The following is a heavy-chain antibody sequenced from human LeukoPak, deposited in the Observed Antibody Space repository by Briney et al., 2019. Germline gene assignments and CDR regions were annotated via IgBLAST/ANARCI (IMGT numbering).Heavy chain of an antibody. V-gene: IGHV3-23*01. D-gene: IGHD6-19*01. J-gene: IGHJ6*02. CDR2: ISGSGGST. Sequence: VGSLRLSCAASGFTFSIYAMSCVRQAPGKGLEWVSAISGSGGSTYYADSVKGRFTISRDNSKNTLYLQMNSLRAEDTAVYYCAKVARIAVAGTDYYYGMDVWGQGTTVTVSS. CDR3: AKVARIAVAGTDYYYGMDV. CDR1: GFTFSIYA.